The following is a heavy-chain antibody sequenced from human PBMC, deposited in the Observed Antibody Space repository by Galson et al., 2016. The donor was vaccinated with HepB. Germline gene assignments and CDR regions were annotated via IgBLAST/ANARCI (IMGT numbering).Heavy chain of an antibody. V-gene: IGHV3-72*01. Sequence: SLRLSCAASGLTFTDRSMDWVRQAPGKGLEWVGRSRKKGNSYTTEYAASVKGRFTISRDGSVNSLYLQMNSLKTEDSVVYYCARDFMGSYEYWGQGTLVTVSS. CDR1: GLTFTDRS. CDR2: SRKKGNSYTT. D-gene: IGHD1-26*01. J-gene: IGHJ4*02. CDR3: ARDFMGSYEY.